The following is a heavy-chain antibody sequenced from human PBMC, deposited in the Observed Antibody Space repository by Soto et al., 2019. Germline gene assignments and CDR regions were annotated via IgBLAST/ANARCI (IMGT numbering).Heavy chain of an antibody. V-gene: IGHV1-18*01. CDR1: GDTFTNFG. J-gene: IGHJ5*02. Sequence: HLVQSGPEVKKPGASVTVSCKTSGDTFTNFGLSWVRQAPGQGLEWMGWIATYNSNRNYAQKFQGRPPLTTDTSTSTAYMELKSLGYDDTAVYYCARVLRGVGNWFDPWGQGTLVTVSS. D-gene: IGHD3-10*01. CDR2: IATYNSNR. CDR3: ARVLRGVGNWFDP.